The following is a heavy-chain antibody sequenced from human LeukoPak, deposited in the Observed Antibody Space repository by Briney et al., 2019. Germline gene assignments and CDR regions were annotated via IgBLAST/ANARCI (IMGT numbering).Heavy chain of an antibody. CDR1: GFTFSSYW. CDR3: ARGGYSGYVPFDY. D-gene: IGHD5-12*01. V-gene: IGHV3-74*01. CDR2: INSDGSST. Sequence: GGSLRLSCAASGFTFSSYWMHWVRQAPGKGLVWVSRINSDGSSTSYADSVKGRLTISRDNAKNTLYLQMNSLRAEDTAVYYCARGGYSGYVPFDYWGQGTLVTVSS. J-gene: IGHJ4*02.